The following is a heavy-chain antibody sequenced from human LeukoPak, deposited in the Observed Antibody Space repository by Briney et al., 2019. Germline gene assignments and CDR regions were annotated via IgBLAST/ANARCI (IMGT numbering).Heavy chain of an antibody. V-gene: IGHV4-4*07. J-gene: IGHJ4*02. CDR3: ARGRKYTSGYRVTELGSGYSDY. CDR1: GGSMSSYY. CDR2: IYASGST. D-gene: IGHD5-18*01. Sequence: SETLSLTCSVSGGSMSSYYWSWIRQPAGKALEWIGRIYASGSTTYNPSLKSRVTMAVDTSKTQFSLKLSSVTAADTAVYYCARGRKYTSGYRVTELGSGYSDYWGQGTLVTVSS.